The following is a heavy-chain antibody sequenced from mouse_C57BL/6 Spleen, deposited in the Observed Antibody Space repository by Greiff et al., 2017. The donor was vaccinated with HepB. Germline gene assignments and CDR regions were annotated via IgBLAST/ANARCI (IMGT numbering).Heavy chain of an antibody. D-gene: IGHD2-5*01. CDR2: INPSSGYT. CDR3: ARGWAYYSNYVPLILDY. Sequence: QVQLKQSGAELAKPGASVKLSCKASGYTFTSYWMHWVKQRPGQGLEWIGYINPSSGYTKYNQKFKDKATLTADRSSSTAYMQLSSLTYEDSAVYYCARGWAYYSNYVPLILDYWGQGTTLTVSS. J-gene: IGHJ2*01. V-gene: IGHV1-7*01. CDR1: GYTFTSYW.